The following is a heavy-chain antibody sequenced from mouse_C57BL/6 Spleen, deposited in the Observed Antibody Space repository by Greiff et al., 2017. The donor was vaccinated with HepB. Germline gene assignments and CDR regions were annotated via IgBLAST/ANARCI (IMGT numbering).Heavy chain of an antibody. CDR3: ARRSNLYYFDY. J-gene: IGHJ2*01. CDR1: GFTFSDYG. D-gene: IGHD2-5*01. V-gene: IGHV5-17*01. Sequence: EVQLVESGGGLVKPGGSLKLSCAASGFTFSDYGMHWVRQAPEKGLEWVAYISSGSSTIYYADTVKGRFTLARDNAKNTLFLQMTSLRSEDTAMYYCARRSNLYYFDYWGQGTTLTVSS. CDR2: ISSGSSTI.